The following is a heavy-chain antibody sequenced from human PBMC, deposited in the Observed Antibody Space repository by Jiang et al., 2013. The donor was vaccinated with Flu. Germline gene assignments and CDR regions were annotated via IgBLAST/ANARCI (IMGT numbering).Heavy chain of an antibody. D-gene: IGHD3-10*01. V-gene: IGHV3-74*01. CDR3: ARTPIGSKYFDY. CDR1: GFTFSSYW. J-gene: IGHJ4*02. CDR2: INSDGSST. Sequence: GLVQPGGSLRLSCAASGFTFSSYWMHWVRQAPGKGLVWVSRINSDGSSTSYADSVKGRFAISRDNAKNTLYLQMDSLRAEDTAVYYCARTPIGSKYFDYWGQGTLVTVSS.